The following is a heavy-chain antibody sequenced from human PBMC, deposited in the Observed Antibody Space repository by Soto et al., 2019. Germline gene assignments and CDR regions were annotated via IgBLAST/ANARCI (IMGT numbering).Heavy chain of an antibody. V-gene: IGHV1-18*04. CDR2: ISAYNGNT. Sequence: GASVNVYCKSSCYTFTSCGIRWVRQAPGQGLEWMGWISAYNGNTNYAQKLQGRVTMTTDTSTSTAYMELRSLRSDDTAVYYCARDHGVPAATATAPDFDYWGQGTLVTVSS. CDR3: ARDHGVPAATATAPDFDY. D-gene: IGHD2-2*01. J-gene: IGHJ4*02. CDR1: CYTFTSCG.